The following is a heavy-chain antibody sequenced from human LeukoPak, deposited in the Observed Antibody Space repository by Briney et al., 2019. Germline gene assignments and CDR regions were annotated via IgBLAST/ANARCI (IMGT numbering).Heavy chain of an antibody. J-gene: IGHJ4*02. CDR2: ISAYNGNT. D-gene: IGHD3-10*01. CDR1: GYTFTSYG. Sequence: ASVKVSCKASGYTFTSYGISWVRQAPGQGLEWMGWISAYNGNTNYAQKLQGRVTMTTDTSTSTAYMELRSLRSDDTAVYYCARDQGGYYGSGSYYGQTYFDYWAREPWSPSPQ. CDR3: ARDQGGYYGSGSYYGQTYFDY. V-gene: IGHV1-18*01.